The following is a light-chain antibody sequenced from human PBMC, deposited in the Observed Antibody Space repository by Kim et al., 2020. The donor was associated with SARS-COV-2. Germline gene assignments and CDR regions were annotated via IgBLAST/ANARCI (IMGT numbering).Light chain of an antibody. CDR3: NSRDSSGNHVV. Sequence: ALAQTVRITVQGDSLRSYYSSCYQQKPGQAPVLVIYGKNNRPSGIPDRFSGSSSGNTASLTITGAQAEDEADYYCNSRDSSGNHVVFGGGTQLTVL. CDR1: SLRSYY. CDR2: GKN. J-gene: IGLJ2*01. V-gene: IGLV3-19*01.